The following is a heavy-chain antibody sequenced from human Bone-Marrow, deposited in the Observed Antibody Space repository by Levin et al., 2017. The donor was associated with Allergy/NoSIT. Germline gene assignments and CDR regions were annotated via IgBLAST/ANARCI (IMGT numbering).Heavy chain of an antibody. Sequence: GGSLRLSCAASDFTVRTNYVSWVRQASGKGLEWVSVIYGGNSTYYADSVKGRFTVSRDTSHNTVYLQMRSLRAEDTGVYYCATARVPTPGYFDSWGQGVLVTVSS. V-gene: IGHV3-53*01. J-gene: IGHJ4*02. CDR2: IYGGNST. D-gene: IGHD3-10*01. CDR3: ATARVPTPGYFDS. CDR1: DFTVRTNY.